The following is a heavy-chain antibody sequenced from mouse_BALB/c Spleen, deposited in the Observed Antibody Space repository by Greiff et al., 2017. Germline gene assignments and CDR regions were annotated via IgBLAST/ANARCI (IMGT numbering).Heavy chain of an antibody. Sequence: EVLLQESGPGLVTPSQSLSLTCSVTGYSITCGYYRSCIRQFPGNTLEWLGYISYDGSNNYNPSLKIRISITRDTSKNQFFLKLNSVTTEDTATYYCARVGYGDYFDCRGQGTTLTVTS. D-gene: IGHD1-2*01. CDR2: ISYDGSN. V-gene: IGHV3-6*02. CDR1: GYSITCGYY. J-gene: IGHJ2*01. CDR3: ARVGYGDYFDC.